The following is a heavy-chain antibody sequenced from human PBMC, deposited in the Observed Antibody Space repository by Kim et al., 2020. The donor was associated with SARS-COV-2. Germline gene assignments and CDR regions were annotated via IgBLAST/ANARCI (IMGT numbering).Heavy chain of an antibody. CDR3: AKGEVRYFDWLLYDYYYYYGMDV. CDR1: GFTFSSYA. D-gene: IGHD3-9*01. V-gene: IGHV3-23*01. Sequence: GGSLRLSCAASGFTFSSYAMSWVRQAPGKGLEWVSAISGSGGSTYYADSVKGRFTISRDNSKNTLYLQMNSLRAEDTAVYYCAKGEVRYFDWLLYDYYYYYGMDVWGQGTTVTVSS. CDR2: ISGSGGST. J-gene: IGHJ6*02.